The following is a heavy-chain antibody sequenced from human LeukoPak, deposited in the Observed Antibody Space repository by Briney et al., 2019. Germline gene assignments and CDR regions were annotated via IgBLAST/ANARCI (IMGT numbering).Heavy chain of an antibody. CDR3: AKEDTVPAAINRAFDI. CDR1: GFTFSSYG. J-gene: IGHJ3*02. V-gene: IGHV3-30*02. CDR2: IRYDGSNK. D-gene: IGHD2-2*01. Sequence: PGGSLRLSCAASGFTFSSYGMHWVRQAPGKGLEWVTFIRYDGSNKYYADSVKGRFTISRDNSKNTLYLQMNSLRAEDTAVYYCAKEDTVPAAINRAFDIWGQGTMVTVSS.